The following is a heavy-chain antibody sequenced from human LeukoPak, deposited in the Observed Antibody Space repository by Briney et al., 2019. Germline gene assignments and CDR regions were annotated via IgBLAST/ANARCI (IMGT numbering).Heavy chain of an antibody. Sequence: GGSLRLSCAASGFTFSSYAMSWVRQAPGKGLEWVSAISGSGGYTYYADSVKGRFTISRDNAKNTLYLQMNSLRAEDTAVYYCARAERQQQLVLGYFDYWGQGTLVTVSS. J-gene: IGHJ4*02. CDR2: ISGSGGYT. CDR1: GFTFSSYA. V-gene: IGHV3-23*01. CDR3: ARAERQQQLVLGYFDY. D-gene: IGHD6-13*01.